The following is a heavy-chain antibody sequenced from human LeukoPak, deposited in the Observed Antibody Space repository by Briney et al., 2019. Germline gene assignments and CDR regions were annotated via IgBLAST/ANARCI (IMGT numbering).Heavy chain of an antibody. J-gene: IGHJ4*02. CDR1: GFTFDDYA. Sequence: GGSLRLSCAASGFTFDDYAMHWVRQAPGKGLEWVSGISWNSGSIGYADSVKGRFTISRDNAKNSLYLQMNSLRAEDTALYYCAKDTYYYGSGSYPFDYWGQGTLVTVSS. CDR3: AKDTYYYGSGSYPFDY. D-gene: IGHD3-10*01. V-gene: IGHV3-9*01. CDR2: ISWNSGSI.